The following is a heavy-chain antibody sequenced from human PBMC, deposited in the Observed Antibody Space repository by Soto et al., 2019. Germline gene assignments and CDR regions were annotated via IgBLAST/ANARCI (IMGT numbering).Heavy chain of an antibody. CDR3: AKDSRIVVVTAPYDY. D-gene: IGHD2-21*02. CDR1: GFTFSSYG. Sequence: QVQLVEPGGGVVQPGRSLRLSCAASGFTFSSYGMHWVRQAPGKGLEWVAVISYDGSNKYYADSVKGRFTISRDNSKNTLYLQMNSLRAEDTAVYYCAKDSRIVVVTAPYDYWGQGTLVTVSS. V-gene: IGHV3-30*18. J-gene: IGHJ4*02. CDR2: ISYDGSNK.